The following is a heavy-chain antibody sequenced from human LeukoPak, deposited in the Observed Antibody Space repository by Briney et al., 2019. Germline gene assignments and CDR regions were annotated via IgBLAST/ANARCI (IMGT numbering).Heavy chain of an antibody. CDR1: AFTFSNYT. V-gene: IGHV3-30-3*01. D-gene: IGHD5-12*01. CDR2: ISYDGSNK. Sequence: GGSLRLSCAASAFTFSNYTMHWVRQAPGKGLEWVAVISYDGSNKYCADSVKGRFTISRDNSKNTLYLQMNSLRGEDTAVYYWARIPRTWLRFPYFDYWGREPWSPSPQ. J-gene: IGHJ4*02. CDR3: ARIPRTWLRFPYFDY.